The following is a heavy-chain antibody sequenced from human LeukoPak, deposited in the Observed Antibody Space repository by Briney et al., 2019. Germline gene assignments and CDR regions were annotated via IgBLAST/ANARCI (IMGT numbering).Heavy chain of an antibody. V-gene: IGHV1-18*01. CDR3: ASVMITFGGVIGSWDY. J-gene: IGHJ4*02. Sequence: GASVKVSCKASGYTFTSYGISWVRQAPGQGLEWMGWISAYNGNTNYAQKLQGRVTMTTDTSTSTAYMELRSLRSDDTAVYYCASVMITFGGVIGSWDYWGQGTLVTVSS. CDR1: GYTFTSYG. CDR2: ISAYNGNT. D-gene: IGHD3-16*02.